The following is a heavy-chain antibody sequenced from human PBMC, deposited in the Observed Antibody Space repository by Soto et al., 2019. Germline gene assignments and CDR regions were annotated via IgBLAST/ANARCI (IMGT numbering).Heavy chain of an antibody. V-gene: IGHV3-33*03. D-gene: IGHD1-7*01. CDR2: IWYDGSNK. CDR1: GFTISXXX. CDR3: AAATTWNFHFPY. Sequence: QAQLVESXXXXXQPGTSLRLSCAASGFTISXXXXHWVRQAPGKGLEWLANIWYDGSNKFYAESVKGRFSISKDNSKNTLYLQMSSLRAEDTAVYYCAAATTWNFHFPYWGQGTQVTVSS. J-gene: IGHJ4*02.